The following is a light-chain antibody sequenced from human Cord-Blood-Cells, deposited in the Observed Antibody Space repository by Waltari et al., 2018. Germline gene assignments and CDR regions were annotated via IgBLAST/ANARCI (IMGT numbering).Light chain of an antibody. CDR1: QNVLYSSKNKNY. J-gene: IGKJ1*01. Sequence: DIVMTQSPDSLAVSLGERATINCKSSQNVLYSSKNKNYLAWYQQKPGQPPKLLIYWASTRESGVPDRFSGSGSGTEFTLTISSLQAEDVAVYYCQQYYSTPRTFGQGTKVEIK. V-gene: IGKV4-1*01. CDR3: QQYYSTPRT. CDR2: WAS.